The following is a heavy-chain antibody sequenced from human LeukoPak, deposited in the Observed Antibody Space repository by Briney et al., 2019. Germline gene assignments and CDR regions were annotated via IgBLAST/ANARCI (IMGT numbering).Heavy chain of an antibody. D-gene: IGHD2-15*01. CDR2: IYYSGST. J-gene: IGHJ5*02. Sequence: SETLSLTCTVSGGSISSSSYYWGWIRQHPGKGLEWIGSIYYSGSTYYNPSLKSRVTISVDTSKNQFSLKVSSVTAADTAVYYCARHGAYCTGGSCNRFDPWGQGTLVTVSS. V-gene: IGHV4-39*01. CDR1: GGSISSSSYY. CDR3: ARHGAYCTGGSCNRFDP.